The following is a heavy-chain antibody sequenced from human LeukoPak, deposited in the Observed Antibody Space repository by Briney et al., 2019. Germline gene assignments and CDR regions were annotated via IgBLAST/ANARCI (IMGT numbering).Heavy chain of an antibody. CDR1: GFTFSSYG. CDR3: ARPSIAARTPSPYYYYMDV. CDR2: IRYDGSNK. D-gene: IGHD6-6*01. V-gene: IGHV3-30*02. J-gene: IGHJ6*03. Sequence: PGGSLRLSCAASGFTFSSYGMHWVRQAPGKGLEWVAFIRYDGSNKYYADSVKGRFTISRDNSKNTLYLQMNSLRAEDTAVYYCARPSIAARTPSPYYYYMDVWGKGTTVTVSS.